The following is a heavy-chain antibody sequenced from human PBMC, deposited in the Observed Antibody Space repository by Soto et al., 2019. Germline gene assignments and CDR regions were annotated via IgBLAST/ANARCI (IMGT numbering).Heavy chain of an antibody. J-gene: IGHJ6*02. Sequence: GGSLRLSCAASGFTFSSYAMSWVRQAPGKGLEWVSAISGSGGSTYYADSVKGRFTISRDNSKNTLYLQMNSLRAEDTAVYYCAKLMVPAAISYYYGMDVRGQGTAVTVSS. D-gene: IGHD2-2*02. V-gene: IGHV3-23*01. CDR1: GFTFSSYA. CDR3: AKLMVPAAISYYYGMDV. CDR2: ISGSGGST.